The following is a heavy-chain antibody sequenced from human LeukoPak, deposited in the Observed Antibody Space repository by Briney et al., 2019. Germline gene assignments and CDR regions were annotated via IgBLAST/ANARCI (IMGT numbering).Heavy chain of an antibody. J-gene: IGHJ4*02. V-gene: IGHV4-31*03. D-gene: IGHD1-7*01. CDR2: IYYSGST. Sequence: PSQTLSLTCTVSGGSISSGGYYWSWIRQHPGKGLEWIGYIYYSGSTYYNPSLKSRVTISVDTSKNQFSLKLSSVTAADTAVYYCARANYDPCYFDYWGQGTLVTVSS. CDR1: GGSISSGGYY. CDR3: ARANYDPCYFDY.